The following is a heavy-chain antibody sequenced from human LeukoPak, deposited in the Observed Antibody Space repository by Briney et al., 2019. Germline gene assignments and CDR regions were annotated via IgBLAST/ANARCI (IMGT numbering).Heavy chain of an antibody. Sequence: ASVKVPCKSSGYTFTTYFLHWVRQAPGQGLEWMGMISPSEGNTNYAQNFQGRVTVTRDTSTRTIYMELTSLKSEDTALYYCAREAPGGYFDYWAQGTLVTVSS. V-gene: IGHV1-46*01. CDR1: GYTFTTYF. CDR2: ISPSEGNT. J-gene: IGHJ4*02. CDR3: AREAPGGYFDY. D-gene: IGHD3-16*01.